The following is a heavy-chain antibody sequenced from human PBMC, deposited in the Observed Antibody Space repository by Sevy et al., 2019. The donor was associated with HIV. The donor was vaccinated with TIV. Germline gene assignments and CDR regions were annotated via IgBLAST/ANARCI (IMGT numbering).Heavy chain of an antibody. CDR1: GDSISSYY. Sequence: SETLSLTCTVSGDSISSYYWSWIRQPPGKGLEWIGYLYYSGITNYNPSLKSRVTISGDTSKNQFSLKLSSVTAADTAVYYCARGLAYYFDYWSQGTLVTVSS. V-gene: IGHV4-59*01. D-gene: IGHD6-19*01. J-gene: IGHJ4*02. CDR3: ARGLAYYFDY. CDR2: LYYSGIT.